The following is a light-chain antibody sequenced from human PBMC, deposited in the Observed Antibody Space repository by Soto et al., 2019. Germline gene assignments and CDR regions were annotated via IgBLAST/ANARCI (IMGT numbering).Light chain of an antibody. V-gene: IGLV2-14*03. CDR2: DVY. Sequence: QSALTQPASVSGSPGQSIAISCTGFRTDVDGYDYVSWYQQHPGQAPQLIIYDVYNRPSGVSHRFSGSKSGDTASLTISGLQAEDEAVYYCRSHTSCTLFYVFGIWPTVTVL. CDR1: RTDVDGYDY. J-gene: IGLJ1*01. CDR3: RSHTSCTLFYV.